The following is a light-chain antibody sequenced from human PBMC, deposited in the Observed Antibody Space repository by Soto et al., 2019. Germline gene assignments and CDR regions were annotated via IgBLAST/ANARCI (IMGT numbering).Light chain of an antibody. CDR2: DVS. V-gene: IGLV2-11*01. CDR3: CSYAGSSTFYV. Sequence: QLVLTQPRSVSGSPGQSVTISCTGTSSDVGGYNYVSWYQQHPGKAPKLMIYDVSKRPSGVPDRFSGSKSGNTASLTISGLQAEDEADYYCCSYAGSSTFYVFGTGTKLTVL. J-gene: IGLJ1*01. CDR1: SSDVGGYNY.